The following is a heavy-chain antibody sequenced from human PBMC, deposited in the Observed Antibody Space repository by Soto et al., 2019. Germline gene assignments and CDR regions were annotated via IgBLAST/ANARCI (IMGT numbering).Heavy chain of an antibody. CDR2: IFYSGST. CDR1: GGSITRRSSY. D-gene: IGHD3-9*01. CDR3: ARSQPLRYADY. J-gene: IGHJ4*02. V-gene: IGHV4-31*03. Sequence: KPSETLSLTCIVSGGSITRRSSYWAWIRQHPEKGLEWIGYIFYSGSTYYDPSLKSRLTISVDTSRNQFSLNLTSVTAADTAVYYCARSQPLRYADYWGQGIQVTVSS.